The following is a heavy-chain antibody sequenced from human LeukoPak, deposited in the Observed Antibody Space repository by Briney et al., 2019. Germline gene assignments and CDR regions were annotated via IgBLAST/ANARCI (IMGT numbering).Heavy chain of an antibody. V-gene: IGHV3-49*03. Sequence: PGGSLRLSCTASGFTFGDYAMSWFRQAPGKGLEWVGFIRRKTYGATTEYAASVKGRFTISRDDSKSIAYLQMNSLKTEDTAVYYCTSARDDYGDYWGQGTLVTVSS. CDR1: GFTFGDYA. CDR2: IRRKTYGATT. CDR3: TSARDDYGDY. J-gene: IGHJ4*02.